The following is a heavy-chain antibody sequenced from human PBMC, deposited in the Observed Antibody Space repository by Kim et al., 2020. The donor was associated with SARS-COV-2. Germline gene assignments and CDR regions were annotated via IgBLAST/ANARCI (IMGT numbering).Heavy chain of an antibody. CDR2: ISYDGSNK. V-gene: IGHV3-30*18. J-gene: IGHJ4*02. D-gene: IGHD3-22*01. CDR3: AKDQGMIVVVGAGY. CDR1: GFTFSSYG. Sequence: GGSLRLSCAASGFTFSSYGMHWVRQAPGKGLEWVAVISYDGSNKYYADSVKGRFTISRDNSKNTLYLQMNSLRAEDTAVYYCAKDQGMIVVVGAGYWGQGTLVTVSS.